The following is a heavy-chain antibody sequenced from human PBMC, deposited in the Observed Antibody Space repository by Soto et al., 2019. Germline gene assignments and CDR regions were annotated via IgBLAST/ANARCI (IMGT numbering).Heavy chain of an antibody. Sequence: QVQLQESGPGVVKPSQTLSLTCAVSGASLARGGFYWIWIRQYPGQGLEWIGDIYYSGSTRYNPSLKSRITISVDTSKNQCSLELSSVTAADTALYYCATYYDILTGPMGPLNYWGQGILVTASS. CDR1: GASLARGGFY. J-gene: IGHJ4*02. CDR3: ATYYDILTGPMGPLNY. CDR2: IYYSGST. V-gene: IGHV4-31*11. D-gene: IGHD3-9*01.